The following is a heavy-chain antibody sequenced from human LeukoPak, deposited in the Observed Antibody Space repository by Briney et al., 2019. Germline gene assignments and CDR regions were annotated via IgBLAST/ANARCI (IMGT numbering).Heavy chain of an antibody. D-gene: IGHD4-23*01. J-gene: IGHJ3*02. CDR3: ARCEDHGGNVANFNI. Sequence: ASVKLSCAASGFTFTTYYIHWVRQAPGQGLEWMGWINPNGGGTNYALKLRGRVTMTRDTSISTASMELSRLIADDTAVYYCARCEDHGGNVANFNIWGQGTMVTVSS. V-gene: IGHV1-2*02. CDR1: GFTFTTYY. CDR2: INPNGGGT.